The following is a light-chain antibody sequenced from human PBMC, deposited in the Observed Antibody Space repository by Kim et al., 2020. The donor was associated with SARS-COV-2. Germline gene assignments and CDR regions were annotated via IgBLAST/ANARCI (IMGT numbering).Light chain of an antibody. CDR3: QQANNFPYT. CDR2: AAN. Sequence: DVQMTQSPSSVSASVGDRVTITCRASQGVGSRVAWYQQKPGKAPKLLIFAANNLQSGVPSRFSGSGFGTDFTLTISSLQPEDFATYYCQQANNFPYTFGQGTNWRS. CDR1: QGVGSR. V-gene: IGKV1-12*01. J-gene: IGKJ2*01.